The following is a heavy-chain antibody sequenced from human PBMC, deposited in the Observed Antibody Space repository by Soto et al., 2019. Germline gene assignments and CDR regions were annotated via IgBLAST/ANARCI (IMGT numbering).Heavy chain of an antibody. CDR3: ARDRPSYDYGDYVYDPDTYGMDV. CDR2: IIPIFGTA. Sequence: GASVKVSCKASGGTFSSYAISWVRQAPGQGLEWMGGIIPIFGTANYAQKFQGRVTITADESTSTAYMELSSLRSEDTAVYYCARDRPSYDYGDYVYDPDTYGMDVWGQGTTVTVSS. CDR1: GGTFSSYA. D-gene: IGHD4-17*01. J-gene: IGHJ6*02. V-gene: IGHV1-69*13.